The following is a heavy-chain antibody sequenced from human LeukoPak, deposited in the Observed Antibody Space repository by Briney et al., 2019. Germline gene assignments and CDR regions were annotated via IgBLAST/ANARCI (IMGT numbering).Heavy chain of an antibody. CDR2: ISYDGSNK. V-gene: IGHV3-30-3*01. Sequence: PGGSLRLSCAASGFTFSSYAMHWVRQAPGKGLEWVAVISYDGSNKYYADSVKGRFTISRDNSKNTLYLQMNSLRAEDTAVYYCARELNSWGQGTLVTVSS. CDR1: GFTFSSYA. CDR3: ARELNS. J-gene: IGHJ4*02.